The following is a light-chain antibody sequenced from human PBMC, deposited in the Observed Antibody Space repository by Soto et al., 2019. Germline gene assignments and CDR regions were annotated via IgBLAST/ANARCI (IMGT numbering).Light chain of an antibody. CDR3: LLYYGGQLGV. CDR1: TGAVTSGYY. J-gene: IGLJ2*01. V-gene: IGLV7-43*01. CDR2: STN. Sequence: QTVVTQEPSLTVCPGGTVTLTCATSTGAVTSGYYPNWFQQKPGQAPRALIYSTNNKYSWTPARFSGSLLGGKAALTLSGVQPEYEADYYCLLYYGGQLGVFGGGTKLTVL.